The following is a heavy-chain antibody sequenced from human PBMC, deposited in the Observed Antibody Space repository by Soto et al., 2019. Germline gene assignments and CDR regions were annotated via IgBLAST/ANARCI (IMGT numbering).Heavy chain of an antibody. D-gene: IGHD2-2*01. Sequence: QVQLQESGPGLVKPSETLSLTCTVSGDSISGGASFWSWIRQPPGKGLEWIANVYYSGSSYYNPSLKSRLTISVDTTKNQFSLQLKSMTTADTAVYYCATLSCTSSTCYFPGWFDPWGQGTLVTVSS. CDR2: VYYSGSS. CDR3: ATLSCTSSTCYFPGWFDP. J-gene: IGHJ5*02. CDR1: GDSISGGASF. V-gene: IGHV4-31*03.